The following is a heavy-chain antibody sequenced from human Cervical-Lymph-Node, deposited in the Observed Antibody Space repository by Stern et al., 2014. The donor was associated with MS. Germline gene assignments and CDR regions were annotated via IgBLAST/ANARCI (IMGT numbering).Heavy chain of an antibody. CDR3: AREGYSSSYDAFDI. J-gene: IGHJ3*02. CDR2: IYHSGST. Sequence: QLQLQESGPGLVKPSGTLSLTCAVSGGSLSSSNGWGWVRQPPGKGLEGFGGIYHSGSTNYNQSLQSRVTISVEQSKNQFSLKLSSVTAADTAVYYCAREGYSSSYDAFDIWGQGTMVTVSS. D-gene: IGHD6-6*01. CDR1: GGSLSSSNG. V-gene: IGHV4-4*02.